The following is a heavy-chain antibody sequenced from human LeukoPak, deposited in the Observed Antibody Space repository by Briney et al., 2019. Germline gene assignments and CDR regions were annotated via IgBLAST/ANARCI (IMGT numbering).Heavy chain of an antibody. J-gene: IGHJ1*01. CDR3: ARGGFGYCSSTSCATPGYFQH. D-gene: IGHD2-2*01. V-gene: IGHV3-23*01. CDR2: ISGSGGST. Sequence: GGSLRLSCVASGFTVSSNYMSWVRQAPWKGLEWVSPISGSGGSTYYADSVKGRFTISRDNFKNTLYLQMNSLRAEDTAVYYCARGGFGYCSSTSCATPGYFQHWGQGTLVTVSS. CDR1: GFTVSSNY.